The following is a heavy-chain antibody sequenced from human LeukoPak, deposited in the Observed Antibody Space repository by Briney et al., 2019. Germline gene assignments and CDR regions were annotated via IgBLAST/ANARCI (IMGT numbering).Heavy chain of an antibody. D-gene: IGHD5-18*01. CDR2: IYHSGST. J-gene: IGHJ4*02. V-gene: IGHV4-30-2*01. CDR1: GGSISSGGYS. Sequence: SQTLSLTCAVSGGSISSGGYSWSWIRQPPGKGLEWIGYIYHSGSTYYNSSLKSRVTISVDTSKNQFSLKLSSVTAADTAVYYCASYSYGYYFDYWGQGTLVTVSS. CDR3: ASYSYGYYFDY.